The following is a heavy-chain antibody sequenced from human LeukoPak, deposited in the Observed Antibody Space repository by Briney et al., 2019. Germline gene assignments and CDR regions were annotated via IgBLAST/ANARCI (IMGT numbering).Heavy chain of an antibody. CDR3: ARVGYCSTTSCSPYNWFDP. J-gene: IGHJ5*02. D-gene: IGHD2-2*01. CDR2: INSNSGGT. V-gene: IGHV1-2*02. Sequence: ASGKVSCKASGYTFTDFYMHWVRQAPGQGLEWMGWINSNSGGTNYAQKFQGRVTTTRDTSTSTAYMDLSRLRSDDTAVYYCARVGYCSTTSCSPYNWFDPWGQGTLVTVSS. CDR1: GYTFTDFY.